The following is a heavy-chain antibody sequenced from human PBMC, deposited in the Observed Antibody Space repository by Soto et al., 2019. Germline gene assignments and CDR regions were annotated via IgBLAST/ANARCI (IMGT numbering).Heavy chain of an antibody. V-gene: IGHV2-5*02. D-gene: IGHD3-3*01. CDR3: AHRVLRTVFGLVTTTAIYFDF. Sequence: QITLNESGPTVVRPTETLTLTCRFSGFSLTTSGVGVGWIRQSPGKAPEWLALIYWDDDKRYSASLKSRLTITQDTSKNPVVLTLSDLDPTDTATYYCAHRVLRTVFGLVTTTAIYFDFWGQGTPVAVSS. CDR1: GFSLTTSGVG. J-gene: IGHJ4*02. CDR2: IYWDDDK.